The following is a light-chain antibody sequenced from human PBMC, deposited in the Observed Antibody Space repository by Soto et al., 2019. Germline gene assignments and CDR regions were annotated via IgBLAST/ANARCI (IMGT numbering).Light chain of an antibody. CDR2: EGS. CDR1: SSDVGRYNI. Sequence: QSALTQPASVSGSPGQSITISCTGTSSDVGRYNIVPWYQQHPGKAPKLMIYEGSKRPSGVSNRFSGSKSGNTASLTISGLQAEDEADYYCCSYAGSSTYVFGTGTKATVL. CDR3: CSYAGSSTYV. V-gene: IGLV2-23*01. J-gene: IGLJ1*01.